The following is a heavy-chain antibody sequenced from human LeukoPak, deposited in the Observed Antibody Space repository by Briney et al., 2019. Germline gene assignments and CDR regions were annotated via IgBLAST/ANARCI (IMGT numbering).Heavy chain of an antibody. CDR1: GFTFSSYS. CDR3: VKIGWFGELLFYYFDY. CDR2: ISSNGGST. J-gene: IGHJ4*02. D-gene: IGHD3-10*01. V-gene: IGHV3-64D*06. Sequence: GGSLRLSCAASGFTFSSYSMNWVRQAPGKGLEYVSAISSNGGSTYYADSVKGRFTISRDNSKNTLYLQMSSLRAEDTAVYYCVKIGWFGELLFYYFDYWGQGTLVTVSS.